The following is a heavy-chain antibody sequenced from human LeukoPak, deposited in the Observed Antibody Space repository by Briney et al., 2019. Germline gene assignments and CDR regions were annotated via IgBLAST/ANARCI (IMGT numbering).Heavy chain of an antibody. CDR1: GYTFTSYG. J-gene: IGHJ6*02. D-gene: IGHD4-17*01. CDR2: ISAYNGNT. Sequence: ASVKVSCKASGYTFTSYGISWVRQAPGQGLEWMGWISAYNGNTNYAQKLQGRITMTTDTSTSTAYMELRSLRSDDTAVYYCARIRVPTVTTLPVSYYYYYGMDVWGQGTTVTVSS. V-gene: IGHV1-18*01. CDR3: ARIRVPTVTTLPVSYYYYYGMDV.